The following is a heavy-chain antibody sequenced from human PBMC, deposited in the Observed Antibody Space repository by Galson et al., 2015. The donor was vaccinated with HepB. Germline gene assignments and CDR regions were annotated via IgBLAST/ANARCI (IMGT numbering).Heavy chain of an antibody. V-gene: IGHV4-61*01. CDR2: ISYRGST. D-gene: IGHD6-6*01. CDR3: ARDRIPSQYFYYYGLEV. Sequence: SETLSLTCTVSGGSVSSGSYHWSWIRQPPGKGLEWIGYISYRGSTDYNPSLKSRVTLSLDTSKNQFSLKLSSVTAADTAVYFCARDRIPSQYFYYYGLEVWGQGTTVTVSS. J-gene: IGHJ6*02. CDR1: GGSVSSGSYH.